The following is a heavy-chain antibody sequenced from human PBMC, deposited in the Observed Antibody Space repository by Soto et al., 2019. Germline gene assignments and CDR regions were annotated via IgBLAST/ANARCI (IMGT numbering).Heavy chain of an antibody. CDR2: IYYSGTT. J-gene: IGHJ5*02. CDR3: ARGEDLGNRLDP. Sequence: PSETLSLTCTVSAGSVSSGNYYWSWIRQPPGKELEWIGYIYYSGTTNYNPSLKSRVTISVDTSKNQFSLKLSSVTAADTAVYYWARGEDLGNRLDPGGQGALVTV. CDR1: AGSVSSGNYY. V-gene: IGHV4-61*01.